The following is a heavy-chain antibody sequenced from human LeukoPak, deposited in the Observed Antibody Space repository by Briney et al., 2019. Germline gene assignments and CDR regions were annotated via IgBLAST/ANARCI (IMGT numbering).Heavy chain of an antibody. Sequence: ASVKVSCKASGHTFTSYGISWVRQAPGQGLEWMGWISAYNGNTNYAQKLQGRVTMTTDTSTSTAYMELRSLRSDDTAVYYCASGVNYDILTGYYYYGMDVWGQGTTVTVSS. J-gene: IGHJ6*02. CDR3: ASGVNYDILTGYYYYGMDV. V-gene: IGHV1-18*01. CDR2: ISAYNGNT. D-gene: IGHD3-9*01. CDR1: GHTFTSYG.